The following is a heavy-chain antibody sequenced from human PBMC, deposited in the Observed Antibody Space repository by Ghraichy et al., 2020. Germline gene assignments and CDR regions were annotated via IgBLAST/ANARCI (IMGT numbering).Heavy chain of an antibody. CDR3: AKAGKRGSYYADDGFDM. V-gene: IGHV1-8*01. J-gene: IGHJ3*02. CDR1: GYTFTSYD. CDR2: MNPNSGNT. D-gene: IGHD3-16*01. Sequence: ASVKVSCKASGYTFTSYDINWVRQATGQGLEWMGWMNPNSGNTGYAQMFQGRVTMTRNTSIGTAYMELSSLRSEDTAVYYCAKAGKRGSYYADDGFDMWGQGTMVTVSS.